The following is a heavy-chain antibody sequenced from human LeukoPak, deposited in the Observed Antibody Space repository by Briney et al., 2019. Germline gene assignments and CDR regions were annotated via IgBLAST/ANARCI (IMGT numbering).Heavy chain of an antibody. CDR1: GGIFSSYA. CDR2: INTNTGNP. Sequence: GASVKVSCKASGGIFSSYAISWVRQAPGQGLEWMGWINTNTGNPTYAQGFTGRFVFSLDTSVSTAYLQISSLKAEDTAVYYCARGIVGATTDYFDYWGQGTLVTVSS. V-gene: IGHV7-4-1*02. CDR3: ARGIVGATTDYFDY. D-gene: IGHD1-26*01. J-gene: IGHJ4*02.